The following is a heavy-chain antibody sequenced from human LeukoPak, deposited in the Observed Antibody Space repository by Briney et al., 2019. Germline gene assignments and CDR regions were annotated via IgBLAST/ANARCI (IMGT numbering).Heavy chain of an antibody. D-gene: IGHD3-9*01. CDR2: ISGRGGDT. CDR3: AKEARDILTHYYWGSRFDY. CDR1: GFTFGNYA. Sequence: GGSLRLSCVGSGFTFGNYAMNWVRQAPGKGLEWVAAISGRGGDTFYADSVKGRFTFSRDNSKNTMFLQMNSLRAEDTALYYCAKEARDILTHYYWGSRFDYWGQGTLVIVSS. J-gene: IGHJ4*02. V-gene: IGHV3-23*01.